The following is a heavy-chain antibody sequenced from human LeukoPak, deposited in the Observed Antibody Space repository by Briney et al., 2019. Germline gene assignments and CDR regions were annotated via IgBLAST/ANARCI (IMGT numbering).Heavy chain of an antibody. J-gene: IGHJ4*02. V-gene: IGHV4-34*01. Sequence: SETLSLTCAVYGGSFSGYYWSWIRQPPGKGLEWIGEINHSGSTNYNPSLKSRVTISVDTSKNQFSLKLSSVTAADTAVYYCARHVSGSYHLPFDYWGQGTLVTVSS. CDR1: GGSFSGYY. CDR3: ARHVSGSYHLPFDY. D-gene: IGHD1-26*01. CDR2: INHSGST.